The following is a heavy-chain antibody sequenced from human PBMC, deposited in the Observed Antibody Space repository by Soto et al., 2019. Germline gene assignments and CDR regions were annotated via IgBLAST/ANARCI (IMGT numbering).Heavy chain of an antibody. D-gene: IGHD2-15*01. CDR3: ARAGVVAARWFDP. V-gene: IGHV4-30-4*01. Sequence: QVQLQESGPGLVKPSQTLSLTCTVSGGSISSGDYYWSWIRQPPGKVLEWIGYIYYSGSTYYNPSLKSRVTISVDTSKNQFSLKLSSVTAADTAVYYCARAGVVAARWFDPWGQGTLVTVSS. CDR1: GGSISSGDYY. CDR2: IYYSGST. J-gene: IGHJ5*02.